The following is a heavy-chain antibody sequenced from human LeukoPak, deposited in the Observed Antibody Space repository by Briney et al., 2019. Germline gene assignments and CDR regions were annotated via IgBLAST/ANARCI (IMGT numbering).Heavy chain of an antibody. Sequence: GASVKVCCKASGYTFTGYYMHWVRQAPGQGLEWMGWINPNSGGTNYAQKFQGWVTMTRDTSISTAYMELSRLRSDDTAVYYCARGLRDILTGSPFYYFDSWGQGTLVTVTS. CDR1: GYTFTGYY. J-gene: IGHJ4*02. V-gene: IGHV1-2*04. CDR3: ARGLRDILTGSPFYYFDS. D-gene: IGHD3-9*01. CDR2: INPNSGGT.